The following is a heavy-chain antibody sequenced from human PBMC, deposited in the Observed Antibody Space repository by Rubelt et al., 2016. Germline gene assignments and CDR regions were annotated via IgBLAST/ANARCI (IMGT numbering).Heavy chain of an antibody. V-gene: IGHV4-38-2*02. CDR1: GYSINSGFY. CDR3: VNALYSSSACVDY. Sequence: QVQLQESGPGLVKPSETLSLTCTVSGYSINSGFYWGWIRQSPGKGLEWIGTIYHSGHNYYNPSLESRFTISADTSKNQLFLKLTSATATDTALYYCVNALYSSSACVDYWGQGILVTVSS. D-gene: IGHD6-6*01. CDR2: IYHSGHN. J-gene: IGHJ4*02.